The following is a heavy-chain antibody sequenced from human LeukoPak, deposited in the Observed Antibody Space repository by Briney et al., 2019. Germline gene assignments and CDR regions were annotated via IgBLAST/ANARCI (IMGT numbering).Heavy chain of an antibody. CDR3: AIGGGGVVVAATWGYYYGMDV. J-gene: IGHJ6*02. V-gene: IGHV1-69*04. Sequence: RASVKVSCKASGGTFSSYAISWVRQAPGQGREWMGRIITILGIANYAQKFQGRVTITADKSTSTAYMELSSLRSEDTAVYYCAIGGGGVVVAATWGYYYGMDVWGQGTTVTVSS. CDR2: IITILGIA. D-gene: IGHD2-15*01. CDR1: GGTFSSYA.